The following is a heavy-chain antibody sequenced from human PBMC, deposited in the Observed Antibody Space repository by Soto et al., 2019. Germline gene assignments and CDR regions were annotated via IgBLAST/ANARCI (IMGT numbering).Heavy chain of an antibody. CDR3: ASLYDSSGYLDYYYYYGMDV. CDR1: GGSISSGGYY. V-gene: IGHV4-31*03. J-gene: IGHJ6*02. D-gene: IGHD3-22*01. Sequence: QVQLQESGPGLVKPSQTLSLTCTVSGGSISSGGYYWSWIRQHPGKGLEWIGYIYYSGSTYYNPSLKSRVTISVDTSKNQFSLKLSSVTAADTAVYYCASLYDSSGYLDYYYYYGMDVWGQGTTVTVS. CDR2: IYYSGST.